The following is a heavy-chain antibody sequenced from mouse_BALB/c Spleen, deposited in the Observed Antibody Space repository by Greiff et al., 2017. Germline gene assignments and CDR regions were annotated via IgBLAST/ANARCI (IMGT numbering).Heavy chain of an antibody. CDR2: ISSGSSTI. D-gene: IGHD2-1*01. CDR3: ARYGNYAMDY. Sequence: EVKLMESGGGLVQPGGSRKLSCAASGFTFSSFGMHWVRQAPEKGLEWVAYISSGSSTIYYADTVKGRFTISRDNPKNTLFLQMTSLRSEDTAMYYCARYGNYAMDYWGQGTSVTVSS. V-gene: IGHV5-17*02. J-gene: IGHJ4*01. CDR1: GFTFSSFG.